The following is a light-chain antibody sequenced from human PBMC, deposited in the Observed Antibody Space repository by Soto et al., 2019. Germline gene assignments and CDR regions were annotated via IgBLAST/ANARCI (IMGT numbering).Light chain of an antibody. Sequence: IVMTQSASTLSVSPGERATLSCRASQSVSSDLAWYQQKPGQAPRLLIYDASTRATGIPVRFSGSGSGTEFTLTISSLQSEDFAVYYCQQYNNWPTWTFGQGTKVDIK. CDR2: DAS. CDR3: QQYNNWPTWT. V-gene: IGKV3-15*01. J-gene: IGKJ1*01. CDR1: QSVSSD.